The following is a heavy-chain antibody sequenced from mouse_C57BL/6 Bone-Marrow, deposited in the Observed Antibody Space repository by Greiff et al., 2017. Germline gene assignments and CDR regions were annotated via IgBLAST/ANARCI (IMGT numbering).Heavy chain of an antibody. V-gene: IGHV1-42*01. CDR3: AREYYNYYAMDY. Sequence: EVMLVESGPELVKPGASVKISCKASGYSFTGHYMNWVKQSPEKSLEWIGEINPSTGGTTYTQKFKAKATLTVDKSSSTAYMQLKSLTSEDSAFYYCAREYYNYYAMDYWGEGASVTDSS. J-gene: IGHJ4*01. D-gene: IGHD1-1*01. CDR2: INPSTGGT. CDR1: GYSFTGHY.